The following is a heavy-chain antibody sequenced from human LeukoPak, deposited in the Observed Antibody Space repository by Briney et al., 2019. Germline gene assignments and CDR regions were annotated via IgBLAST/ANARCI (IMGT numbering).Heavy chain of an antibody. V-gene: IGHV3-33*06. CDR3: AKDRLCAHYYYYMDV. J-gene: IGHJ6*03. CDR1: GFTFSSYG. Sequence: GGSLRLSCAASGFTFSSYGMHWVRQAPGKGLEWVAVIWYDGSNKYYADSVKGRFTISRDNSKNTLYLQMNSLRAEDTAVYYCAKDRLCAHYYYYMDVWGKGTTVTVSS. CDR2: IWYDGSNK.